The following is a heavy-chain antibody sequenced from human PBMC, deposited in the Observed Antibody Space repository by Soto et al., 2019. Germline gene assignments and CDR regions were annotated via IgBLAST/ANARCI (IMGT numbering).Heavy chain of an antibody. CDR2: ISAYNGNT. V-gene: IGHV1-18*01. Sequence: ASVKVSCKASGYTFTSYGISWVRQAPGQGLEWMGWISAYNGNTNYAQKLQGRVTMTTDTSTSKAYMELRSLRYDDTAVYYCARENTEASYFDYCGQGTLVPVSS. CDR1: GYTFTSYG. CDR3: ARENTEASYFDY. J-gene: IGHJ4*02.